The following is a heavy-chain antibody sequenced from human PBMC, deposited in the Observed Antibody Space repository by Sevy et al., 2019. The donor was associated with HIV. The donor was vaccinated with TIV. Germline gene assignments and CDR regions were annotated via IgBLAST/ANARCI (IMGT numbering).Heavy chain of an antibody. CDR2: IIPIFGTA. D-gene: IGHD2-15*01. Sequence: ASVKVSCKASGGTFSSYAISWVRQAPGQGLEWMGGIIPIFGTANYAQKFQGRVTITADESTSTAYMDLSSLRSEDTAVYYCARGDCSGGSCYSASVWFDPWGQGTLVTVSS. CDR3: ARGDCSGGSCYSASVWFDP. J-gene: IGHJ5*02. CDR1: GGTFSSYA. V-gene: IGHV1-69*13.